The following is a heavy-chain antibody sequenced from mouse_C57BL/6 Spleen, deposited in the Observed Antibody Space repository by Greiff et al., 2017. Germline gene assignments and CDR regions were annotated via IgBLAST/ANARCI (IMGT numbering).Heavy chain of an antibody. CDR2: IDPSDSYT. D-gene: IGHD1-1*01. V-gene: IGHV1-69*01. CDR1: GYTFTSYW. Sequence: VQLQQPGAELVMPGASVKLSCKASGYTFTSYWMHWVKQRPGQGLEWIGEIDPSDSYTNYNQKFKGKSTLTVDKSSSTAYMQFSSLTSEDSAVYYCALTTVVARYYFDYWGQGTTLTVSS. J-gene: IGHJ2*01. CDR3: ALTTVVARYYFDY.